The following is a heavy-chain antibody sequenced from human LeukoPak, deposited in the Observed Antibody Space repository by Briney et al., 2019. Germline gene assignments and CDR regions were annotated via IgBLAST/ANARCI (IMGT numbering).Heavy chain of an antibody. CDR2: LHPDGSHQ. D-gene: IGHD3-10*01. CDR3: AREETMGY. V-gene: IGHV3-7*03. CDR1: GFTFSTYF. Sequence: GGSLRLSCAASGFTFSTYFMSWVRQAPGKGLEWVANLHPDGSHQYYVDSVRGRFTISRDNSKNTLYLQMNSLRAEDTAVYYCAREETMGYWGQGTLVTVSS. J-gene: IGHJ4*02.